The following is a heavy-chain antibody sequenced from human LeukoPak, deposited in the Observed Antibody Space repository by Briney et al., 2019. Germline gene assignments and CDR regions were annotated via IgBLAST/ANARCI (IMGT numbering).Heavy chain of an antibody. D-gene: IGHD3-16*01. J-gene: IGHJ2*01. CDR3: ARANLVDGILGWYFDL. Sequence: SETLSLTCTVSGGSISSYYWSWIRQPAGKGLEWIGRIYTSGSTNYNPSLKSRVTMSVDTSKNQFSLKLSSVTAADTAVYYCARANLVDGILGWYFDLWGRGTLATVSS. V-gene: IGHV4-4*07. CDR2: IYTSGST. CDR1: GGSISSYY.